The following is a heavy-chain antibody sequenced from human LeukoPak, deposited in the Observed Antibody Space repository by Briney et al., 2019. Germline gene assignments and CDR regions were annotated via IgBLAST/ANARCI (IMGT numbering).Heavy chain of an antibody. J-gene: IGHJ3*02. Sequence: ASVKVSCKASGYTFTGYYMHWVRQAPGQGLEWMGWINPNSGGTNYAQKFQGRVTMTRDTSISTAYMEPSRLRSDDTAVYYCARRDGYNDDAFDIWGQGTMVTVSS. V-gene: IGHV1-2*02. CDR2: INPNSGGT. D-gene: IGHD5-24*01. CDR1: GYTFTGYY. CDR3: ARRDGYNDDAFDI.